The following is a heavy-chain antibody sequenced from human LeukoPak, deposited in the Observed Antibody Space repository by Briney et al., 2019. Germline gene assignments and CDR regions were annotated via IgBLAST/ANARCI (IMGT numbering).Heavy chain of an antibody. V-gene: IGHV4-34*01. Sequence: SETLSLTCAVYGGSFSGYYWSWIRQPPGKGLEWIGEINHSGSTSYNPSLKSRVTISVDTSKNQFSLKLSSVTAADTAVYYCARRPYYDFWSGLPSHWGQGTLVTVSS. J-gene: IGHJ4*02. D-gene: IGHD3-3*01. CDR3: ARRPYYDFWSGLPSH. CDR1: GGSFSGYY. CDR2: INHSGST.